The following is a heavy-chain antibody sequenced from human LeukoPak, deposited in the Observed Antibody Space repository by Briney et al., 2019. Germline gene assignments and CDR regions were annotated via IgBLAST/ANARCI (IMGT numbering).Heavy chain of an antibody. CDR1: GFTFSSYA. J-gene: IGHJ4*02. V-gene: IGHV3-23*01. D-gene: IGHD6-19*01. CDR3: AKDSYSSGWQEFDY. CDR2: ISSSGGST. Sequence: PGGSLRLSCAASGFTFSSYAMSWVRQAPGKGLEWVSAISSSGGSTYYADSVKGRFTISRDNSKNTLYLQMNSLRAEDTAVYYCAKDSYSSGWQEFDYWGQGTLVTVSS.